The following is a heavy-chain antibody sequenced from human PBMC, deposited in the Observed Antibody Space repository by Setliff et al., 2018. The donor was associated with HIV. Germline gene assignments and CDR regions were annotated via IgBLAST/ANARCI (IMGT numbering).Heavy chain of an antibody. CDR2: MFRTGTS. CDR3: ARAVNLTFDV. Sequence: PSETLSLTCAVSGYSIRSGYYWGWIRQSPGKGLEWIGTMFRTGTSYYNPSLTSRVTISQDTSKNQFSLELTSVTAADTAVYYCARAVNLTFDVWGQGTMVTVSS. J-gene: IGHJ3*01. V-gene: IGHV4-38-2*01. CDR1: GYSIRSGYY.